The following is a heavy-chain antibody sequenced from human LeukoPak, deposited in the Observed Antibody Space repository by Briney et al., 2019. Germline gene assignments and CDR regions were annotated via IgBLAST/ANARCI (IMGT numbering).Heavy chain of an antibody. D-gene: IGHD6-13*01. CDR3: ARDLSWGRDAFDI. J-gene: IGHJ3*02. CDR2: INANSGGT. CDR1: GYTFTGYY. Sequence: GASVKVSCKASGYTFTGYYIHWVRQAPGQGFEWMGRINANSGGTNYAQKFQGRVTMTRDTSISTAYMELSRLRSDDTAVYYSARDLSWGRDAFDIWGQRTMITVSS. V-gene: IGHV1-2*06.